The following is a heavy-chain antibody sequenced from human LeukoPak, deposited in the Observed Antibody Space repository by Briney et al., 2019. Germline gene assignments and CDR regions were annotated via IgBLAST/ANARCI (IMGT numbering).Heavy chain of an antibody. Sequence: ASVKVSCMASGYTFTSYGISWVRQAPGQGLEWMGWISAYNGNTNYAQKLQGRVTMTTDTSTSTAYMELRSLRSDDTAVYYCARKREKAGGYDILTGYLPQYYYYGMDVWGQGTTVTVSS. CDR1: GYTFTSYG. CDR3: ARKREKAGGYDILTGYLPQYYYYGMDV. J-gene: IGHJ6*02. V-gene: IGHV1-18*01. D-gene: IGHD3-9*01. CDR2: ISAYNGNT.